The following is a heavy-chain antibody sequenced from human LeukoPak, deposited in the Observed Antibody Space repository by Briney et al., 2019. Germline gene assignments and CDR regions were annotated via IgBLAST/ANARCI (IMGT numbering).Heavy chain of an antibody. CDR1: GASISSYY. J-gene: IGHJ4*01. D-gene: IGHD5-24*01. CDR3: ASHTAGHGSGY. V-gene: IGHV4-59*08. Sequence: PSETLSLTCTVSGASISSYYWSWIRQPQGKGLEWIGHFYNSGSTRYNPSLKSRVAISVDTSNNQFSLNLNSVTVADTAVYYCASHTAGHGSGYWGHGILVTVSS. CDR2: FYNSGST.